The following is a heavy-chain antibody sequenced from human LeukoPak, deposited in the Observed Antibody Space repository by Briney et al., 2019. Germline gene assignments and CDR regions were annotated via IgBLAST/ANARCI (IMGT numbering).Heavy chain of an antibody. CDR3: ARDRELGS. V-gene: IGHV4-59*01. Sequence: TSETLSLTCIVSGGSISIYYWNWIRQPPGKGLEWIGYIYNSGSTDYNPSLKRRVTISADTSKNQFSLKLISVTAADTAVYYCARDRELGSWGQGILVTVSS. J-gene: IGHJ5*02. CDR1: GGSISIYY. D-gene: IGHD3-16*01. CDR2: IYNSGST.